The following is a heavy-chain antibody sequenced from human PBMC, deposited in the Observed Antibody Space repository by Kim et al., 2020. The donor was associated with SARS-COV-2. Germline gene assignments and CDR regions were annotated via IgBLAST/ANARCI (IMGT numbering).Heavy chain of an antibody. J-gene: IGHJ4*02. CDR3: ARSLRWLRTYYFDY. Sequence: SETLSLTCAVSGGSISSSNWWSWVRQPPGKGLEWIGEIYHSGSTNYNPSLKSRVTISVDKSKNQFSLKLSSVTAADTAVYYCARSLRWLRTYYFDYWGQGTLVTVSS. V-gene: IGHV4-4*02. D-gene: IGHD5-12*01. CDR2: IYHSGST. CDR1: GGSISSSNW.